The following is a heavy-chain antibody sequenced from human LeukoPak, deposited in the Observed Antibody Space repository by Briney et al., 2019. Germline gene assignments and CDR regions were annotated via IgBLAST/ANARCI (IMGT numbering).Heavy chain of an antibody. V-gene: IGHV3-7*01. CDR1: GFTFSTSW. CDR3: AKDDSNSYYEH. J-gene: IGHJ4*02. Sequence: WGSLRLSCAASGFTFSTSWMTWVRQAPGKGLEWVASISRDGGDKQYAESIKGRLTISRDNVKNSLYLEINSLRADDTAIYYCAKDDSNSYYEHWGQGTLVTVSA. D-gene: IGHD2-15*01. CDR2: ISRDGGDK.